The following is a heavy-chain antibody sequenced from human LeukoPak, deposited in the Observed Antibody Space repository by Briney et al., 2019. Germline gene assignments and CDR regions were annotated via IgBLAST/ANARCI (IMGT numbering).Heavy chain of an antibody. J-gene: IGHJ4*02. CDR2: ISSSSSTI. Sequence: GGSLRLSCAAAGFTFSSYSMNWVRQAPGKGLEWVSYISSSSSTIYYADSVKGRFTISRDNAKNSLYLQMNSLRDEDTAVYYCARDVGGPAAAGIFDYWGQGTLVTVSS. CDR1: GFTFSSYS. CDR3: ARDVGGPAAAGIFDY. D-gene: IGHD6-13*01. V-gene: IGHV3-48*02.